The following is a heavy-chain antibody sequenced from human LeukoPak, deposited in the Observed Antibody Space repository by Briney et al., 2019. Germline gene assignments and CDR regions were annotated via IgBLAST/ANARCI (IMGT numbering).Heavy chain of an antibody. Sequence: GGSLRLSCAASGFTFSDYYMSWIRQAPGKGLEWVSYISSSGSTIYYADSVKGRFTISRDNAKNSLYLQMNSLRAEDTAVYYCARERITMVRGVIRGAYYFDYWGQGTLVTVSS. D-gene: IGHD3-10*01. CDR2: ISSSGSTI. CDR3: ARERITMVRGVIRGAYYFDY. V-gene: IGHV3-11*01. CDR1: GFTFSDYY. J-gene: IGHJ4*02.